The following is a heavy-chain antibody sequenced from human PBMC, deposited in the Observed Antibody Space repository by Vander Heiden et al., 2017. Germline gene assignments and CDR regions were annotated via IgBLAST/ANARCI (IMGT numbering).Heavy chain of an antibody. CDR2: ISGSGGST. D-gene: IGHD3-3*01. V-gene: IGHV3-23*01. CDR1: GSTFSSYA. J-gene: IGHJ4*02. CDR3: ARIYDFWSGYYFDY. Sequence: EVQLLESGGGLVQPGGSLRLSCAASGSTFSSYAMSWVRQGPGKGLEWVSAISGSGGSTYYADSVKGRFTISRDNSKNTLYLQMNSLRVEDTAVYYCARIYDFWSGYYFDYWGQGTLVTVSS.